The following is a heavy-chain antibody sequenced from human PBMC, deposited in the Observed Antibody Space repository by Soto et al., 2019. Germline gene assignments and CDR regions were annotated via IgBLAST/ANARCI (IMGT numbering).Heavy chain of an antibody. J-gene: IGHJ4*02. CDR1: GFTLSSYA. Sequence: EVQLLESGGGLVQPGGSLRLSCAASGFTLSSYAMSWVRQAPGKGLEWVSTISGSGGNTYYADSVKGRFTISRDNSKKTMYLQRNSLRAEDTAVYYCAKDLTSGWYNTFDYWGQGTPVTVSS. V-gene: IGHV3-23*01. CDR3: AKDLTSGWYNTFDY. CDR2: ISGSGGNT. D-gene: IGHD6-19*01.